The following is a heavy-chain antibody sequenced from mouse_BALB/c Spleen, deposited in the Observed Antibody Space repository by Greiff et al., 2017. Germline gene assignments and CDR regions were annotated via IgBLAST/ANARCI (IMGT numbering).Heavy chain of an antibody. J-gene: IGHJ2*01. CDR3: ARMRGGGNSLDY. CDR2: IYPGDGDT. V-gene: IGHV1-87*01. CDR1: GYTFTSYW. D-gene: IGHD2-1*01. Sequence: VKLVESGAELARPGASVKLSCKASGYTFTSYWMQWVKQRPGQGLEWIGAIYPGDGDTRYTQKFKGKATLTADKSSSTAYMQLSSLASEDSAVYYCARMRGGGNSLDYWGQGTTLTVSS.